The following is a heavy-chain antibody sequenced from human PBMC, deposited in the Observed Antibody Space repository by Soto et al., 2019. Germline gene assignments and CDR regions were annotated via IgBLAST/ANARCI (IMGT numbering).Heavy chain of an antibody. V-gene: IGHV4-59*01. CDR2: VSDSGRT. CDR3: ARDSTTWFPYYGIDV. D-gene: IGHD2-2*01. J-gene: IGHJ6*02. Sequence: XETLSLTCTVAGYSLDYYYWSWIRQPPGKGLEWIGDVSDSGRTNYNPSLRSRVTISVDTSKNQFSLKLNSVTAADTAVYYCARDSTTWFPYYGIDVWGQGTTVTVSS. CDR1: GYSLDYYY.